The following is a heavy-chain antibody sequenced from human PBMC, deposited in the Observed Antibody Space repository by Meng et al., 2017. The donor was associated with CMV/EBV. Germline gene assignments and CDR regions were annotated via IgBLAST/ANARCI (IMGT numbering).Heavy chain of an antibody. CDR2: IYPGDSDT. J-gene: IGHJ6*02. D-gene: IGHD2-2*01. V-gene: IGHV5-51*01. Sequence: GGSLRLSCKGSGYSSTSYWIGWVRQMPGKGLEWMGIIYPGDSDTRYSPSFQGQVTISADKSISTAYLQWSSLKASDTAMYYCARIPTYCSSTSCFYYYGMDVWGQGTTVTVSS. CDR3: ARIPTYCSSTSCFYYYGMDV. CDR1: GYSSTSYW.